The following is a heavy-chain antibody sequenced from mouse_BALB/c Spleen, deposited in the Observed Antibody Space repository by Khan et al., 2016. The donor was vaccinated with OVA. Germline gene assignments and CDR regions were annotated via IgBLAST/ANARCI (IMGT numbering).Heavy chain of an antibody. CDR3: ALDYDHWGGDWYFDV. Sequence: EVELVESGAELVKPGASVKLSCTASGFNIRDTHIHWVKQRPEQGLEWIGRIDPANVNGKTDPKFQGKATITADTSSNTAYLQLSSLTSEGTAVYYCALDYDHWGGDWYFDVGGAGTTVSVSS. CDR2: IDPANVNG. D-gene: IGHD2-4*01. CDR1: GFNIRDTH. J-gene: IGHJ1*01. V-gene: IGHV14-3*02.